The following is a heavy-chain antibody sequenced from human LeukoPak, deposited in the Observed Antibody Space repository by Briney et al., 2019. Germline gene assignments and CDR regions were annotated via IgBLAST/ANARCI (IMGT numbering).Heavy chain of an antibody. V-gene: IGHV4-61*05. CDR2: ISYSGGP. J-gene: IGHJ3*02. CDR3: ARGPPDCSSTSCYAFDAFDI. D-gene: IGHD2-2*01. CDR1: GGSISSSSSY. Sequence: SETLSLTCTVSGGSISSSSSYWSWIRQPPGKGLEWIGYISYSGGPNYNPSHKSRVTMSVDTSKNQFSLKLSSVTAADTAVYYCARGPPDCSSTSCYAFDAFDIWGQGTMVTVSS.